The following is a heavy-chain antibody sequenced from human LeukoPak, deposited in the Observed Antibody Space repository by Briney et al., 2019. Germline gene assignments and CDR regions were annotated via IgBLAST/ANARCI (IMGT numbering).Heavy chain of an antibody. CDR3: ARDSFGDYDHSGYYDK. V-gene: IGHV3-11*01. CDR2: ICDSGRTI. J-gene: IGHJ4*02. D-gene: IGHD3-22*01. CDR1: GFTFSDYY. Sequence: GGSLRLSCAASGFTFSDYYMSWIRQAPGKGLEWVSYICDSGRTIYYADSVKGRFTISRDNAKNSVYLQMNNLEAEDTPVYYCARDSFGDYDHSGYYDKWGQGTLVTVSS.